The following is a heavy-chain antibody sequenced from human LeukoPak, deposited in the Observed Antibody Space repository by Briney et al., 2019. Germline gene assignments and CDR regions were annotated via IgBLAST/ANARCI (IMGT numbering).Heavy chain of an antibody. CDR3: ASPSYDSSGYYPLDY. CDR1: GGSFSGYY. CDR2: INHSGST. V-gene: IGHV4-34*01. Sequence: SETLSLTCAVYGGSFSGYYWSWIRQPPGQGLEWIGEINHSGSTNYNPSLKSRVTISVDTSKNQFSLKLSSVTAADTAVYYCASPSYDSSGYYPLDYWGQGTLVTVSS. D-gene: IGHD3-22*01. J-gene: IGHJ4*02.